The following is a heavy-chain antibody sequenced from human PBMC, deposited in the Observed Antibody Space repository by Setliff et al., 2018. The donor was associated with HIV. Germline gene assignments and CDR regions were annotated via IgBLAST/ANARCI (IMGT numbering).Heavy chain of an antibody. V-gene: IGHV4-39*01. J-gene: IGHJ4*02. D-gene: IGHD3-22*01. CDR1: GGSISSSSFY. CDR3: ARVRLTMIMMVDYFDQ. CDR2: VYYSGST. Sequence: SETLSLTCAVSGGSISSSSFYWAWIRQPPGKGLEWIGSVYYSGSTYYNPSLKSRVTISIDTSKNQFSLKLSSVTAADTAVYYCARVRLTMIMMVDYFDQWGQGTLVTVS.